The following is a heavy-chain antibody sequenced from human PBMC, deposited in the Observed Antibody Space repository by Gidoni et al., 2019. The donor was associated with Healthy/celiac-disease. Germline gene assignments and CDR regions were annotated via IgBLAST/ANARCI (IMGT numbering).Heavy chain of an antibody. Sequence: QVQLVQSGAEVKKPGSSVKVSCKASGVTFISYAIRWVRQAPGQGLEWMGVIIPIFGTANYAQKFQGRVTIAADESTSTAYMELSSLRSEDTAVYYCARDYSSGYYPPLYYYGMDVWGQGTTVTVSS. CDR3: ARDYSSGYYPPLYYYGMDV. D-gene: IGHD3-22*01. V-gene: IGHV1-69*01. CDR2: IIPIFGTA. CDR1: GVTFISYA. J-gene: IGHJ6*02.